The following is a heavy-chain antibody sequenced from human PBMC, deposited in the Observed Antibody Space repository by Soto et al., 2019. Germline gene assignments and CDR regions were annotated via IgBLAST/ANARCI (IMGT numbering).Heavy chain of an antibody. J-gene: IGHJ2*01. V-gene: IGHV1-69*08. CDR3: AGPDFGDYWYFDL. CDR2: IIPALGTT. Sequence: QDQLVQSGAEVKKPGSSVKVSCKAFGGPFSSHTFSWVRQAPGQGLEWMGRIIPALGTTTYAQKFQGRVTLPADESGTTVYMELKRPMTEHTDVYFCAGPDFGDYWYFDLWGRRTLVTVSS. CDR1: GGPFSSHT. D-gene: IGHD4-17*01.